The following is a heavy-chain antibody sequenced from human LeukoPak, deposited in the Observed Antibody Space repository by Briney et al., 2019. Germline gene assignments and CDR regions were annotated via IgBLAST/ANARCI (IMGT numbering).Heavy chain of an antibody. Sequence: GGSLRLSCAASGFTFSGYAMNWVRQAPGKGLEWVSAVGGSGSSTYYADSVEGRFTISRDNSKNTLFLQMNSLTAEDTAMYYCAKAYGSGYYYAYFDNWGQGALVTVSS. CDR1: GFTFSGYA. CDR2: VGGSGSST. V-gene: IGHV3-23*01. J-gene: IGHJ4*02. CDR3: AKAYGSGYYYAYFDN. D-gene: IGHD3-10*01.